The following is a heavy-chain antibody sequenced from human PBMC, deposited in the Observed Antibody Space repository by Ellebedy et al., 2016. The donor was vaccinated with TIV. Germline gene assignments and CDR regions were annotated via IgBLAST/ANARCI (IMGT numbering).Heavy chain of an antibody. CDR2: IYGGGGT. D-gene: IGHD4-17*01. CDR3: ARDLVYYDYGYDAFDI. J-gene: IGHJ3*02. CDR1: GFIVSSNY. Sequence: GESLKISCAASGFIVSSNYMSWVRQAPGKGLEWVSIIYGGGGTYYADSVKGRFTISRDNSKNTLYLQMNSLRVEDTAVYYCARDLVYYDYGYDAFDIWGQGTMVTVSS. V-gene: IGHV3-66*01.